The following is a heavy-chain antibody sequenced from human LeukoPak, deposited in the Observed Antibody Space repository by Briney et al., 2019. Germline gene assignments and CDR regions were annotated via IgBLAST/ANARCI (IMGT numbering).Heavy chain of an antibody. J-gene: IGHJ3*02. Sequence: PGGSLRLSCAASGFTFSDCYMSWIRQAPGKGLEWVSYISSSGSTIYYADSVKGRFTISRDNAKNSLYLQMNGLRAEDTAVYYCAREVVYDSSGYYSGDAFDIWGQGTMVTVSS. CDR2: ISSSGSTI. CDR3: AREVVYDSSGYYSGDAFDI. CDR1: GFTFSDCY. V-gene: IGHV3-11*01. D-gene: IGHD3-22*01.